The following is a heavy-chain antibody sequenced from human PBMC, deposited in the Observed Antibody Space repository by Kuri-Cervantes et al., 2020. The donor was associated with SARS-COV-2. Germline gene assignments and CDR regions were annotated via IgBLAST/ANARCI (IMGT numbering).Heavy chain of an antibody. J-gene: IGHJ4*02. V-gene: IGHV3-21*01. Sequence: GESLKISCAASGFTFSSYSMNWVRQAPGKGLEWVSSISSSSSYIYYADSVKGRFTISRDNAKNSLYLQMNSLRAEDTAVYYCAIDHLLVTADYWGQGTLVTVSS. CDR2: ISSSSSYI. D-gene: IGHD3-9*01. CDR1: GFTFSSYS. CDR3: AIDHLLVTADY.